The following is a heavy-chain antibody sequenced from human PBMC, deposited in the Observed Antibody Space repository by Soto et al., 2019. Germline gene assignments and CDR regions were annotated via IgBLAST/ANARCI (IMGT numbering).Heavy chain of an antibody. CDR2: IYYSGST. Sequence: QVQLQESGPGLVKPSETLSLTCTVSGGSISSYYWSWIRQPPGKGLEWIGYIYYSGSTNYNPSLKSRVPISVDTSKNQFSLKLSSVTAADTAVYYCARGRFGYYVDYWGQGTLVTVSS. CDR1: GGSISSYY. J-gene: IGHJ4*02. D-gene: IGHD5-18*01. CDR3: ARGRFGYYVDY. V-gene: IGHV4-59*01.